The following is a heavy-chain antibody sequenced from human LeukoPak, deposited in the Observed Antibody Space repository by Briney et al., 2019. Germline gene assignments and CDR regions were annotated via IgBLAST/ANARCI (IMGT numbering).Heavy chain of an antibody. D-gene: IGHD4-17*01. CDR1: GGSISSSSYS. CDR2: IYYSGST. Sequence: SETLSLTCTVSGGSISSSSYSWGWIRQPPGKGLEWIGSIYYSGSTYYNPSLKSRVAISVDTSKNQFSLKLSSVTAADTAVYYCARLPSTTVKRDAFDIWGQGTMVTVSS. J-gene: IGHJ3*02. CDR3: ARLPSTTVKRDAFDI. V-gene: IGHV4-39*01.